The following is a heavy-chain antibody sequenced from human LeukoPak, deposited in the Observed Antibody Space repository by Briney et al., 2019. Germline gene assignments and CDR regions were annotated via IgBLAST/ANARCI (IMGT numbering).Heavy chain of an antibody. J-gene: IGHJ4*02. CDR3: ARGMYSGSYTGYFDY. Sequence: PGGSLRLSCAASGFTFSSYGMHWVRQAPGKGLEWVAVISYDGSNKYYADSVKGRFTISRDNSKNTLYLQMNSLRAEDTAVYYCARGMYSGSYTGYFDYWGQGTLVTVSS. CDR1: GFTFSSYG. V-gene: IGHV3-30*03. CDR2: ISYDGSNK. D-gene: IGHD1-26*01.